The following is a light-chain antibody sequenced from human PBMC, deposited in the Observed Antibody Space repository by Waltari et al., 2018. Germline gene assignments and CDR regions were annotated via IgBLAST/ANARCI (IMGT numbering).Light chain of an antibody. CDR2: DIT. J-gene: IGLJ2*01. V-gene: IGLV2-11*01. CDR1: SSNVGVYNY. Sequence: QSALTQPRSVSGSPGQSVTISCTGTSSNVGVYNYVSCYHQHPGKAPKLMIYDITQRPSGVPDRFSGSKSGNTASLTISGLQADDEADYYCCSYAGSFTLLFGGGTRVTVL. CDR3: CSYAGSFTLL.